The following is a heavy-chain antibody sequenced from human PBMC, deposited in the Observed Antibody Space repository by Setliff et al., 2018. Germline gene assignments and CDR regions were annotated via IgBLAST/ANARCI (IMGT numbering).Heavy chain of an antibody. CDR3: TKGGSWSDY. V-gene: IGHV3-30*04. CDR1: GFTFSTYR. Sequence: GGSLRLSCAASGFTFSTYRMHWVRQAPGKGLEWVAVISHDGDRKYYADSVKGRFTASRDNSRNTLYLQMNSLRSEDTAVYYCTKGGSWSDYWGQGALVTVSS. CDR2: ISHDGDRK. D-gene: IGHD6-13*01. J-gene: IGHJ4*02.